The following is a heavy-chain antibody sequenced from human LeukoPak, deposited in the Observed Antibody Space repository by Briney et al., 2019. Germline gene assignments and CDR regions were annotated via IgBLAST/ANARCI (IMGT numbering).Heavy chain of an antibody. CDR1: GGSFSGYY. Sequence: SETLSLTCAVYGGSFSGYYWSWIRQPPGKGLEWIGEINHSGSTNYNPSLKSRVTISVDTSKNQFSLRLSSVTAADTAVYYCARLFGSTGFFFDYWGRGTLVTVSS. V-gene: IGHV4-34*01. J-gene: IGHJ4*02. CDR3: ARLFGSTGFFFDY. D-gene: IGHD3-3*01. CDR2: INHSGST.